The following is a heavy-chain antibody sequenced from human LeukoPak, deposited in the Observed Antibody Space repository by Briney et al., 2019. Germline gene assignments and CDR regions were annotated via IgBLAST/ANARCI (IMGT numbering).Heavy chain of an antibody. V-gene: IGHV3-23*01. CDR3: AKGQRDYYDSSGYFSFDY. CDR1: GFTFSSYA. Sequence: PGGSLRLSCAASGFTFSSYAMNWGRQAPGKGLEWVSGISGSGESTYYADSVKGRFTISRDNSKNTLYLQMNSLRAEDTAVYYCAKGQRDYYDSSGYFSFDYWGQGTLVTVSS. CDR2: ISGSGEST. D-gene: IGHD3-22*01. J-gene: IGHJ4*02.